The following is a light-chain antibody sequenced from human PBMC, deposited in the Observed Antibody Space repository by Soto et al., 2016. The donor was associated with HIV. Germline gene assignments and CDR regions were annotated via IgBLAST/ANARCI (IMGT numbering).Light chain of an antibody. CDR1: QSFSTW. CDR3: QQTDSFPFT. CDR2: ATS. V-gene: IGKV1-5*03. J-gene: IGKJ3*01. Sequence: DIQMTQSPSTLSASIGDRVTITCRASQSFSTWLAWYQQKPGKAPKLLMSATSVLESGVPSRFSGSGSGTEFTLTISSLQPEDFATYYCQQTDSFPFTFGPGTKVNV.